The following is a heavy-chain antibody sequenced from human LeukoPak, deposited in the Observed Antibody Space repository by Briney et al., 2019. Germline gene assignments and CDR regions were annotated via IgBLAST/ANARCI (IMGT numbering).Heavy chain of an antibody. D-gene: IGHD5-18*01. Sequence: GGSLRLSCAASGFTFSSCAIHWVRQAPGKGLEWVAVISYDGSNKYYADSVKGRFTISRDNSKNTLYLQINSLRGEDTAVYYCARDRSQRAYSYGPDGEWGQGTLVTVSS. J-gene: IGHJ4*02. CDR3: ARDRSQRAYSYGPDGE. V-gene: IGHV3-30*01. CDR2: ISYDGSNK. CDR1: GFTFSSCA.